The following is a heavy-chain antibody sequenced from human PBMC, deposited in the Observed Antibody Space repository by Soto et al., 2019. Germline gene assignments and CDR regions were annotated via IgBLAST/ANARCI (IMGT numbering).Heavy chain of an antibody. CDR3: ASIHYYDSSGYPRGAFDI. D-gene: IGHD3-22*01. J-gene: IGHJ3*02. CDR1: GGTFSSYA. V-gene: IGHV1-69*06. Sequence: SVKVSCKASGGTFSSYAISWVRQAPGQGLEWMGGVIPIFGTANYAQKFQGRVTITADKSTSTAYMELSSLRSEDTAVYYCASIHYYDSSGYPRGAFDIWGQGTMVTVSS. CDR2: VIPIFGTA.